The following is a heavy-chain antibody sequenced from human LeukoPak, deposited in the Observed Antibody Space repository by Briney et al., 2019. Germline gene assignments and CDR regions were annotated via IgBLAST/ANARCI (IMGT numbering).Heavy chain of an antibody. V-gene: IGHV4-30-4*02. CDR3: ARVPYYYDSSGYYYFYFDY. CDR2: IYYSGST. Sequence: SETLSLTCTVSGGSISSGDYYWSWIRQPPGKGLEWIGYIYYSGSTYYNPSLKSRVAISVDTSKNQFSLKLSSVTAADTAVYYCARVPYYYDSSGYYYFYFDYWGQGTLVTASS. J-gene: IGHJ4*02. D-gene: IGHD3-22*01. CDR1: GGSISSGDYY.